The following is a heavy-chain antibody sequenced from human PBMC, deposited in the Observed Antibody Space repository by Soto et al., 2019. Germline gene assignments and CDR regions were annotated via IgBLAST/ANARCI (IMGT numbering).Heavy chain of an antibody. CDR1: GFPVSQNF. CDR3: ARDFFHVTASWVAFDV. V-gene: IGHV3-66*01. D-gene: IGHD2-21*02. Sequence: DVQVVESGGTLVQPGGSLRLSCAASGFPVSQNFISWVRQATGKGLEWVSIIRNGADIDYADSVKGRFTISADNSRNTVYLQMNRVRGEDTAVYYCARDFFHVTASWVAFDVWGRGTMVTVSS. CDR2: IRNGADI. J-gene: IGHJ3*01.